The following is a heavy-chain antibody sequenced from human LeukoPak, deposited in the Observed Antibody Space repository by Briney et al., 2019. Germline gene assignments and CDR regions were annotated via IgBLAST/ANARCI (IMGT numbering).Heavy chain of an antibody. D-gene: IGHD2-15*01. V-gene: IGHV5-51*01. J-gene: IGHJ3*01. CDR2: IYPGDSDT. CDR3: ASVGYCSGGSCSDERNDAFDV. CDR1: GYTFSNYW. Sequence: GESLKISCKGSGYTFSNYWIGWVRQMPGKGLEWMGIIYPGDSDTRYSPSFQGHFTISADKSIDTAYLQWSSLKASDTAMYYCASVGYCSGGSCSDERNDAFDVWGQGTMVTVSS.